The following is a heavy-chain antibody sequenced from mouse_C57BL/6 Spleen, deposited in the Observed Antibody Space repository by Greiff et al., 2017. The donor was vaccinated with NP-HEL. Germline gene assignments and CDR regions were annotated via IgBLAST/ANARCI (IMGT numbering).Heavy chain of an antibody. CDR2: FYPGSGSI. CDR1: GYTFTEYT. Sequence: QVQLQQSGAELVKPGASVKLSCKASGYTFTEYTIHWVKQRSGQGLEWIGWFYPGSGSIKYNEKFKDKATLTADKSSSTVYMELSRLTSEDSAVYFCARHEGVVTTVKDLYDYDDGYAMDYWGQGTSVTVSS. J-gene: IGHJ4*01. D-gene: IGHD2-4*01. V-gene: IGHV1-62-2*01. CDR3: ARHEGVVTTVKDLYDYDDGYAMDY.